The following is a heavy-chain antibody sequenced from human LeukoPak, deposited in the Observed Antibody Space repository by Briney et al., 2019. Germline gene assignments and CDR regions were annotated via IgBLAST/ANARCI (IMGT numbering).Heavy chain of an antibody. CDR1: GGSISSSSYY. D-gene: IGHD3-22*01. J-gene: IGHJ4*02. Sequence: SETLSLTCTVSGGSISSSSYYWGWIRQPPGKGLEWFGSLYYSGSTYYNPSLKSRVTISGDTSKNQFSLKLGSVTAADTAVYYCARGPHTGVNYYDSSGYYYWGQGTLVTVSS. CDR3: ARGPHTGVNYYDSSGYYY. V-gene: IGHV4-39*07. CDR2: LYYSGST.